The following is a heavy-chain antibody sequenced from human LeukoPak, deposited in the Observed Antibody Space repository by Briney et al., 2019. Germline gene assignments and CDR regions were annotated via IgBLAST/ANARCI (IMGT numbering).Heavy chain of an antibody. Sequence: GGSLRLSCSASGFTFSSYAMHWVRQAPGKGLEYVSAISSNGGSTYYADSVKGRFTISRDNSKNTLYLQMSSLRAEDTAVYYCVKDLGSGGNSRTSDYWGQGTLVTVSS. CDR1: GFTFSSYA. CDR2: ISSNGGST. V-gene: IGHV3-64D*06. D-gene: IGHD4-23*01. J-gene: IGHJ4*02. CDR3: VKDLGSGGNSRTSDY.